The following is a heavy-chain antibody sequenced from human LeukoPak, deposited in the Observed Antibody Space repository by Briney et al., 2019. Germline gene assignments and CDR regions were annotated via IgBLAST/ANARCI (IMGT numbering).Heavy chain of an antibody. Sequence: GGSLRLSWATSGFTFNSHWMGWVRQSPEKGLEWMAIINRDGSETDYVDSVRGRFAISRDNAKNSLNLQMNDLRADDTAVYYCARGGSKKDGHFSFGEFDYWGQGTLVTVSS. CDR1: GFTFNSHW. J-gene: IGHJ4*02. V-gene: IGHV3-7*04. CDR3: ARGGSKKDGHFSFGEFDY. D-gene: IGHD3-10*01. CDR2: INRDGSET.